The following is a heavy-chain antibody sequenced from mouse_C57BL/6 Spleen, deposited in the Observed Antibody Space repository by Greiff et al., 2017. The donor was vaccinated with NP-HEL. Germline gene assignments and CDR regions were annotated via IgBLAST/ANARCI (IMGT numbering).Heavy chain of an antibody. V-gene: IGHV1-26*01. CDR1: GYTFTDYY. CDR3: ARDSSGTFDY. D-gene: IGHD3-2*02. J-gene: IGHJ2*01. CDR2: INPNNGGT. Sequence: EVQLQQSGPELVKPGASVKISCKASGYTFTDYYMNWVKQSHGKSLEWIGDINPNNGGTSYNQKFKGKATLTVDKSSSTAYMELRSLTSEDSAVYYCARDSSGTFDYWGQGTTLTVSS.